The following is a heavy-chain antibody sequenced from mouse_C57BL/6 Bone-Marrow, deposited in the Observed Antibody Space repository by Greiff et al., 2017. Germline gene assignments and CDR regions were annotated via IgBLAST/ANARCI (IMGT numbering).Heavy chain of an antibody. CDR2: IDPSDSYT. CDR3: ARVCYFDY. J-gene: IGHJ2*01. Sequence: QVQLQQPGAELVRPGTSVKLSCKASGYTFTSYWMHWVKQRPGQGLEWIGVIDPSDSYTNYNQKFKGKATLTVDTSSSTAYMQLSSLTSEDSAVYYCARVCYFDYWGQGTTLTVSS. V-gene: IGHV1-59*01. CDR1: GYTFTSYW.